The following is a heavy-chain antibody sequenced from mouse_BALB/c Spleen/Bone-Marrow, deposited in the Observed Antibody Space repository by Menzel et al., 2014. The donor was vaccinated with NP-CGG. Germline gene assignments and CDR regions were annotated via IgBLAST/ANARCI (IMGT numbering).Heavy chain of an antibody. Sequence: EVKLVESGGGLVQPGGSLRLSCATSGFTFTDYYMNWVRQPPGKALEWLGFIRNKAHGYTTEYSASVKGRFTISRDNSQNILYLQMNTLRAEDSATYDCARDKGRVFFDYWGQGTTLTVSS. CDR1: GFTFTDYY. CDR2: IRNKAHGYTT. CDR3: ARDKGRVFFDY. V-gene: IGHV7-3*02. J-gene: IGHJ2*01.